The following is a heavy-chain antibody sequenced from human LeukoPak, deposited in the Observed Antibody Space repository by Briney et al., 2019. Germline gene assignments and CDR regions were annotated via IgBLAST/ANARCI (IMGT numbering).Heavy chain of an antibody. Sequence: ASVKVSCKASGYTFTGYYMHWVRQAPGQGLEWMGWINPNSGGTNYAQKFQGRVTMTRDTSISTAYMGLSRLRSDDTAVYYCARWNGDSDAFDIWGQGTMVTVSS. CDR3: ARWNGDSDAFDI. D-gene: IGHD1-1*01. J-gene: IGHJ3*02. CDR1: GYTFTGYY. CDR2: INPNSGGT. V-gene: IGHV1-2*02.